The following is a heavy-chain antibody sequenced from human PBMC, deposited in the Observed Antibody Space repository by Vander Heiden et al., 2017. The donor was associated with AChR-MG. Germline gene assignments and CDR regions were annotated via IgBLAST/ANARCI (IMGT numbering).Heavy chain of an antibody. Sequence: QVQLVQSGAEVKKPGASVKVSCKVSGYTLTDLSMHWVRQAPGKGLEWMGGYVPEDGKTIYAQKFQGRVTMTEDTSTNTGYMDLSSLRSEDTAVYYCATDPLHSGSLTYWGQGTLVTVSS. CDR2: YVPEDGKT. J-gene: IGHJ4*02. CDR3: ATDPLHSGSLTY. CDR1: GYTLTDLS. V-gene: IGHV1-24*01. D-gene: IGHD1-26*01.